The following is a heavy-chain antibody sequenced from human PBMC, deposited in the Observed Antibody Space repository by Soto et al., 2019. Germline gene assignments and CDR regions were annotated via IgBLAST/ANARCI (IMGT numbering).Heavy chain of an antibody. D-gene: IGHD4-17*01. CDR3: ARAHYGDYGYGMDG. CDR1: SGSFSGYF. J-gene: IGHJ6*02. CDR2: IIHSGST. V-gene: IGHV4-34*12. Sequence: SETLSLTCAVYSGSFSGYFWSWIRQPPGKGLEWIGEIIHSGSTNYNPSLKSRVTISVDRSKNQFSLKLSSVTAADTAVYYCARAHYGDYGYGMDGWGQGTTVTVAS.